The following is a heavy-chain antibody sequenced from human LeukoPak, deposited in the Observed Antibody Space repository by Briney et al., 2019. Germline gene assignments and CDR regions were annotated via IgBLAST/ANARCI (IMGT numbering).Heavy chain of an antibody. CDR2: IYHSGST. CDR3: ARDRFEYSSSYYYMDV. CDR1: GGSISSGGYY. D-gene: IGHD6-6*01. V-gene: IGHV4-30-2*01. Sequence: PSQTLSLTCTVSGGSISSGGYYWSWLRQPPGKGLEWIGYIYHSGSTYYNPSLKSRVTISVDRSKNQFSLKLSSVTAADTAVYYCARDRFEYSSSYYYMDVWGKGTTVTVSS. J-gene: IGHJ6*03.